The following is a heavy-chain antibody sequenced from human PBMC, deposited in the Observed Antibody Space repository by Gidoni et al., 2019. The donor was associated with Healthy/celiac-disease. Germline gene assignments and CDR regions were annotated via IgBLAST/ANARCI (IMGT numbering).Heavy chain of an antibody. CDR3: ARTNYDFWSGYTYGMDV. D-gene: IGHD3-3*01. V-gene: IGHV4-39*01. Sequence: QLQLQESGPGLVKPSETLSLTCTVSGGSLSSSSYYWGWIRQPPGKGLEWIGSIDYSGSTYYNPSLKSRVTISVDTSKNQFSLKLSSVTAADTAVYYCARTNYDFWSGYTYGMDVWGQGTTVTVSS. CDR2: IDYSGST. CDR1: GGSLSSSSYY. J-gene: IGHJ6*02.